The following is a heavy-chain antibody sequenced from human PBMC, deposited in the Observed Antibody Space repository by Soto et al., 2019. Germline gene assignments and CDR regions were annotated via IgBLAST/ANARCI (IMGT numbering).Heavy chain of an antibody. CDR1: GFTFSRPA. Sequence: EVRLLESGGDLVQPGGSLRLSCAGSGFTFSRPAMSWIRQAPGKGLEWVSSISGSGGSTYYADSVKGRFTISKDNSNNTLYLQMNSLRAEDTAVYYCVKAPKWELTPFDYWGQGTLVTVSS. J-gene: IGHJ4*02. D-gene: IGHD1-26*01. CDR2: ISGSGGST. V-gene: IGHV3-23*01. CDR3: VKAPKWELTPFDY.